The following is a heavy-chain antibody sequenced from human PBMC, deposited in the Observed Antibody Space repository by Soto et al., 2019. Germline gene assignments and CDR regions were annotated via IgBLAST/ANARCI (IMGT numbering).Heavy chain of an antibody. CDR3: AHRQEGDYGMTTPTWWDY. V-gene: IGHV2-5*02. J-gene: IGHJ4*02. CDR2: IYWDDDK. CDR1: GFSLSTSGVG. Sequence: QITLKESGPPLVKPTQTLTLTCTFSGFSLSTSGVGVRWIRQPPGKALEWLALIYWDDDKRYSPSLKSRLTITKDPSKNQVVLTMTNMDPVDTATYYCAHRQEGDYGMTTPTWWDYWGQGTLVTVSS. D-gene: IGHD4-17*01.